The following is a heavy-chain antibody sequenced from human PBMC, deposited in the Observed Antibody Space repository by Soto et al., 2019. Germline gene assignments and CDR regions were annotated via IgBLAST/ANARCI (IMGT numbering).Heavy chain of an antibody. CDR3: AIPLEPRDRASDAFDI. Sequence: ASVKVSCKASGYTFTSYGISWVRQAPGQGLEWMGWISAYNGTTNYAQKFQGRVTMTTDKSTSTAYMELSSLRSEDTAVYYCAIPLEPRDRASDAFDIWGQGTMVTVSS. J-gene: IGHJ3*02. CDR2: ISAYNGTT. CDR1: GYTFTSYG. V-gene: IGHV1-18*01.